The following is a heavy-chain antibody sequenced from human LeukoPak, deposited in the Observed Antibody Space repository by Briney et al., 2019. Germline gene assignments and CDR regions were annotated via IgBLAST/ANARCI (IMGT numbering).Heavy chain of an antibody. D-gene: IGHD3-9*01. J-gene: IGHJ4*02. CDR2: IRYDGSNK. V-gene: IGHV3-30*02. CDR1: GFTFSSYG. Sequence: GGSLRLSCAASGFTFSSYGMHWVRQAPGKGLEWVAFIRYDGSNKYYADSVKGRFTISRDNSKNTLYLQMNSLRAEDTAVYYCARGGHYDILTGYYPFDYWGQGTLVTVSS. CDR3: ARGGHYDILTGYYPFDY.